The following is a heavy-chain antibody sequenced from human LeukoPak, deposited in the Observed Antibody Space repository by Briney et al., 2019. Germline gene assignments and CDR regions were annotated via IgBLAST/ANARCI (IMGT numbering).Heavy chain of an antibody. D-gene: IGHD6-13*01. J-gene: IGHJ4*02. CDR3: ASRGIAAAGTTPFDY. V-gene: IGHV1-3*01. Sequence: ASVKVSCKASGYTFTSYAMHWARQAPGQRLEWMGWINAGNGNTKHSQKFQGRVTITRDTSASTAYMELSSLRSEDTAVYYCASRGIAAAGTTPFDYWGQGTLVTVSS. CDR2: INAGNGNT. CDR1: GYTFTSYA.